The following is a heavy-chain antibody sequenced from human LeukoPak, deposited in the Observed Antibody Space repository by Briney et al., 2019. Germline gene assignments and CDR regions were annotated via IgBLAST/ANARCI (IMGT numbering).Heavy chain of an antibody. D-gene: IGHD6-19*01. CDR1: GYSISSGYY. V-gene: IGHV4-38-2*02. Sequence: SETLSLTCTVSGYSISSGYYWGWIRQPPGKGLEWIGSIYYSGSTYYNPSLKSRVTISVDTSKNQFSLKLSSVTAADTAVYYCARDNRELSGHDYWGQGTLVTVSS. J-gene: IGHJ4*02. CDR3: ARDNRELSGHDY. CDR2: IYYSGST.